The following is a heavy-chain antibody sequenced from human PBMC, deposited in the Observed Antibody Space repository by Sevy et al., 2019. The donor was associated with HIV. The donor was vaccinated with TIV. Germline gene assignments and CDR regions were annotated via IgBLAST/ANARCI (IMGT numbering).Heavy chain of an antibody. CDR1: GGSISSYY. Sequence: SETLSLTCTVSGGSISSYYWSWIRQPPGKGLEWIGYIYYSGSTNYNPSLKSRDTISVDTSKNQFSLKLSSVTAADTAVYYCAREDDSSGYYYFDYWGQGTLVTVSS. V-gene: IGHV4-59*01. J-gene: IGHJ4*02. D-gene: IGHD3-22*01. CDR2: IYYSGST. CDR3: AREDDSSGYYYFDY.